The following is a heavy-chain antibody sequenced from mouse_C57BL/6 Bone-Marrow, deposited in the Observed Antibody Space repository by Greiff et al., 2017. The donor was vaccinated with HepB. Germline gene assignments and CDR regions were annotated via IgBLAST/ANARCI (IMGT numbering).Heavy chain of an antibody. J-gene: IGHJ2*01. CDR2: IDPSDSYT. Sequence: QVQLQQPGAELVKPGASVKLSCKASGYTFTSYWMQWVKQRPGQGLEWIGEIDPSDSYTNYNQKFKGKATLTVDKSSSTAYMQLSSLTSEDSAVYYCAPYLGFWGQGTPLPVS. CDR3: APYLGF. D-gene: IGHD5-5*01. CDR1: GYTFTSYW. V-gene: IGHV1-50*01.